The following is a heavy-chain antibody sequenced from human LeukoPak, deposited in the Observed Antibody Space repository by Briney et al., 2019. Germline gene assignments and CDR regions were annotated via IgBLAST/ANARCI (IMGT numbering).Heavy chain of an antibody. Sequence: QPSETLSLTCTVSGGSISSYYWSWIRQPAGKGLEWIGRIYTSGSTNYNPSLKSRVTMSVDTSKNQFSLKLSSVTAADTAVYYCARDTDYYGSAYMDVWGKGTTVTVSS. CDR1: GGSISSYY. CDR3: ARDTDYYGSAYMDV. J-gene: IGHJ6*03. D-gene: IGHD3-10*01. CDR2: IYTSGST. V-gene: IGHV4-4*07.